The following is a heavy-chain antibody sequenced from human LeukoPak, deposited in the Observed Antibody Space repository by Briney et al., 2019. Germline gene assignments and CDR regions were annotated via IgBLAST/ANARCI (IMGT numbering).Heavy chain of an antibody. V-gene: IGHV3-49*03. Sequence: PGRSLRLSCTASGFTFGDYAMSWFRQAPGKGLEWVGFIRSKAYGGTTEYAASVKGRFTISRDDSKSIAYLQMNSLKTEDTAVYYCTRDRPTVPPPGAFDIWGQGTMVTVSS. CDR1: GFTFGDYA. D-gene: IGHD4-17*01. CDR2: IRSKAYGGTT. J-gene: IGHJ3*02. CDR3: TRDRPTVPPPGAFDI.